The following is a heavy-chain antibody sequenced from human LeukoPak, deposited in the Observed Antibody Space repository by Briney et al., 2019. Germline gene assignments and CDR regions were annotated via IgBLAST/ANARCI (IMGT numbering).Heavy chain of an antibody. D-gene: IGHD3-9*01. CDR3: AKNVLTGSYRLYYFDY. CDR2: ISGSGGST. V-gene: IGHV3-23*01. J-gene: IGHJ4*02. Sequence: GGSLRLSCAASGFTFSSYAMSWVRQAPGKGLEWVSAISGSGGSTYYAASVKGRFTIYRDNSKNTLYLQMNSLRAEDTAVYYCAKNVLTGSYRLYYFDYWGQGTLVTVSS. CDR1: GFTFSSYA.